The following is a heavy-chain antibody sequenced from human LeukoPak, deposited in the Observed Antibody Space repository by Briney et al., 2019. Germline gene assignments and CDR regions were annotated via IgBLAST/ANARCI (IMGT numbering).Heavy chain of an antibody. Sequence: GGSLRLSCAASGFIFSNYWMTWVRQAPGKGLEWVANIKQDGSKKSYVDSVKGRFTISRDNAKNSLYLQMNSLRAEDTAIYYCTRVGYIDEGIDYWGQGTLVTVSS. V-gene: IGHV3-7*04. CDR3: TRVGYIDEGIDY. CDR1: GFIFSNYW. D-gene: IGHD5-24*01. J-gene: IGHJ4*02. CDR2: IKQDGSKK.